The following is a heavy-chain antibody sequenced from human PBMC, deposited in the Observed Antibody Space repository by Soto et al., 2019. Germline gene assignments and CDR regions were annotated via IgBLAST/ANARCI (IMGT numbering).Heavy chain of an antibody. CDR3: ARGGVVPAGFYYYYGMDV. CDR2: IYYSGST. J-gene: IGHJ6*02. Sequence: PSETLSLTCTVSGGSISSYYWSWIRQPPGKGLEWIGYIYYSGSTNYNPSLKSRVTISVDTSKNQFSLKLSSVTAADTAVYYCARGGVVPAGFYYYYGMDVWGQGTTVTVSS. CDR1: GGSISSYY. V-gene: IGHV4-59*01. D-gene: IGHD2-2*01.